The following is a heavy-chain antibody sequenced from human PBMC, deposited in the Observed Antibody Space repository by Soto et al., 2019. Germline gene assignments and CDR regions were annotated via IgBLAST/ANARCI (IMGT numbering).Heavy chain of an antibody. CDR2: IYTSGST. D-gene: IGHD6-13*01. J-gene: IGHJ4*02. CDR1: GGSISSYY. CDR3: ARGRWMDSSRHFDY. V-gene: IGHV4-4*07. Sequence: SETLSLTCTVSGGSISSYYWSWIRQPAGKGLEWIGRIYTSGSTNYNPSLKSRVTMSVDTSKNQFSLKLSSVTAADTAVYYCARGRWMDSSRHFDYWGQGTMVTVYS.